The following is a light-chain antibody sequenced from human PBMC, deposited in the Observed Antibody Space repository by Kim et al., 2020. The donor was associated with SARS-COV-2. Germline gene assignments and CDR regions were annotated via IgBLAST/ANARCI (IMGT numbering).Light chain of an antibody. CDR1: SSNIGSST. CDR3: AAWDDSVNGVL. J-gene: IGLJ2*01. Sequence: QSVLTQPPSASGTPGQRVTISCSGSSSNIGSSTVNWYQQLPGTAPKLLVYSTNQRSSGVPDRFSGSKYGTSASLAISGLQSEDEADYYCAAWDDSVNGVLFGGGTQLTVL. CDR2: STN. V-gene: IGLV1-44*01.